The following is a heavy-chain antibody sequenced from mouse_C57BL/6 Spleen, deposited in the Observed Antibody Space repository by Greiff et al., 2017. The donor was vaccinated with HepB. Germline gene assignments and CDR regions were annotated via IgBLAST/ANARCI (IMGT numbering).Heavy chain of an antibody. CDR1: GFTFSDYY. V-gene: IGHV5-16*01. J-gene: IGHJ2*01. Sequence: EVQLVESEGGLVQPGSSMKLSCTASGFTFSDYYMAWVRQVPEKGLEWVANINYDGSSTYYLDSLKSRFIISRDNAKNILYLQMSSLKSEDTATYYCARDAGNYGYYFDYWGQGTTLTVSS. CDR3: ARDAGNYGYYFDY. CDR2: INYDGSST. D-gene: IGHD2-1*01.